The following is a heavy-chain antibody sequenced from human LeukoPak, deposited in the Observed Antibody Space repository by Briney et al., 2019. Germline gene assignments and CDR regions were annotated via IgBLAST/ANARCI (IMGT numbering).Heavy chain of an antibody. Sequence: GESLKISCKGSGYSFTSYWIGWVRQMPGKDLEWMGIIYPGDSDTRYSPSFQGQVTISADKSTTTAYLQWSSLRASDTAMYYCARPANRGDAFDIWGQGTMVTVSS. D-gene: IGHD2/OR15-2a*01. CDR2: IYPGDSDT. V-gene: IGHV5-51*01. J-gene: IGHJ3*02. CDR3: ARPANRGDAFDI. CDR1: GYSFTSYW.